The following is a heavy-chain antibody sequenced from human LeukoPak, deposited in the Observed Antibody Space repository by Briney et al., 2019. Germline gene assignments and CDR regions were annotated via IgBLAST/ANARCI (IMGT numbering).Heavy chain of an antibody. J-gene: IGHJ5*02. D-gene: IGHD5-12*01. CDR2: ISSSSSYI. CDR3: AREPPTILRLPNNWFDP. Sequence: GGSLRLSCAASGFTFSSYSMNWVRQAPGKGLEWVSSISSSSSYIYYANSVKGRFTISRDNAKNSLYLQMNSLRAEDTAVYYCAREPPTILRLPNNWFDPWGQGTLVTVSS. CDR1: GFTFSSYS. V-gene: IGHV3-21*04.